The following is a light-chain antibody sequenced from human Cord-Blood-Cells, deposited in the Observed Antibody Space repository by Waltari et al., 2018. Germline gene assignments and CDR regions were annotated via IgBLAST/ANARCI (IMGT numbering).Light chain of an antibody. V-gene: IGLV2-23*01. CDR1: SSDVGSYNL. CDR3: CSYAGSRV. Sequence: QSALTQPASVSGSPGQSITISCTGTSSDVGSYNLVSWYQQHPGKAPKLMIYEGSKRPSGVSNRFSGSQSGNPASLTISGLQAEDEADYYCCSYAGSRVFGGGTKLTVL. CDR2: EGS. J-gene: IGLJ3*02.